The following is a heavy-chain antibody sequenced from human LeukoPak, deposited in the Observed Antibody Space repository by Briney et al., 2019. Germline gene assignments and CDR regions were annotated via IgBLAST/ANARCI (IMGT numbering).Heavy chain of an antibody. V-gene: IGHV3-43*01. J-gene: IGHJ4*02. CDR3: AKGNSIAVSAFFDY. CDR1: GFTFDDYT. Sequence: GGSLRLSCAASGFTFDDYTMSWVRHAPGKGLEWVALISWDGDNTYYADSVKGRCTISRDKSKNSLYLQMNSLRTEDTALYYCAKGNSIAVSAFFDYWGQGTLVTVSS. CDR2: ISWDGDNT. D-gene: IGHD6-19*01.